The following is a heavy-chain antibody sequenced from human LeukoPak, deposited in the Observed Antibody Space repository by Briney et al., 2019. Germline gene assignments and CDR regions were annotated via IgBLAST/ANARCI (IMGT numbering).Heavy chain of an antibody. Sequence: GGSLRLSCSASGFTFSNYALTWVRQAPGKGLEWVSSICGGGGTTYYADSVKGRFTVSRDSSKNTLYLQMNSLRAEDTAVYYCARDGDYYDSRGDAFDIWGQGAMVTVAS. D-gene: IGHD3-22*01. J-gene: IGHJ3*02. CDR2: ICGGGGTT. CDR1: GFTFSNYA. V-gene: IGHV3-23*01. CDR3: ARDGDYYDSRGDAFDI.